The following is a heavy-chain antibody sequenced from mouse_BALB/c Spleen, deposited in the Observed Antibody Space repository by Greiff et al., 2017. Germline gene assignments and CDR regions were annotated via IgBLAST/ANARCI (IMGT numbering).Heavy chain of an antibody. CDR2: INPSNGRT. CDR1: GYTFTSYW. CDR3: ARGGQLGRYFDV. Sequence: QVQLQQPGAELVKPGASVKLSCKASGYTFTSYWMHWVKQRPGQGLEWIGEINPSNGRTNYNEKFKSKATLTVDKSSSTAYMQLSSLTSEDSAVYYCARGGQLGRYFDVWGAGTTVTVSS. V-gene: IGHV1S81*02. J-gene: IGHJ1*01. D-gene: IGHD4-1*02.